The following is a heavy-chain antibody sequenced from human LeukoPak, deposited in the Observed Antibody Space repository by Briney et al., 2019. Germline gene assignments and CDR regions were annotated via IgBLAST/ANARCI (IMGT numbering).Heavy chain of an antibody. CDR3: ARAPLYSSGKGWYYFDY. J-gene: IGHJ4*02. CDR1: GYAFTSYY. V-gene: IGHV1-46*01. Sequence: ASVKVSCKASGYAFTSYYMHWVRQAPGQGLEWMGIINPSGGSTSYAQKFQGRVTMTRDTSTSTVYMELSSLRSEDTAVYYCARAPLYSSGKGWYYFDYWGQGTLVTVSS. D-gene: IGHD6-19*01. CDR2: INPSGGST.